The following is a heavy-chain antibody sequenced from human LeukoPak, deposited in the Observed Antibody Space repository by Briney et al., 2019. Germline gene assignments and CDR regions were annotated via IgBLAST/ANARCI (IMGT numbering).Heavy chain of an antibody. J-gene: IGHJ4*02. CDR2: INPNSGGT. V-gene: IGHV1-2*02. CDR3: ARDDYGDLHFDY. Sequence: GASAKVSCKASGYTFSGYYMHWVRQAPGQGLEWMGWINPNSGGTNYAQKFQGRVTMTRSTSISTAYMELSRLRSDDSAVSYCARDDYGDLHFDYWGQGTLVTVSS. CDR1: GYTFSGYY. D-gene: IGHD4-17*01.